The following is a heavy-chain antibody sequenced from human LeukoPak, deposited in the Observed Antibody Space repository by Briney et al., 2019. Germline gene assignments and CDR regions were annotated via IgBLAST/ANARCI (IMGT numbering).Heavy chain of an antibody. J-gene: IGHJ4*02. V-gene: IGHV4-34*01. CDR1: GGSFSGYY. Sequence: SETLSLTCAVYGGSFSGYYWSWIRQPPGKGLEWIGEINHSGSTNYKPSLKSRVTISVDTSKNQFSLKLSSVTAADTAVYYCARGRWLQSDFDYWGQGTLVTVSS. CDR2: INHSGST. CDR3: ARGRWLQSDFDY. D-gene: IGHD5-24*01.